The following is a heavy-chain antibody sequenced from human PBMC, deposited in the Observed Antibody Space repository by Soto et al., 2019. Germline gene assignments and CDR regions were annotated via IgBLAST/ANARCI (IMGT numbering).Heavy chain of an antibody. Sequence: EVQLVESGGGLVQPGRSLRLSCAASGFTFDDYAMHWVRQAPGKGLEWVSGISWNSGSIGYADSVKGRFTISRDNAKNSLYLQMNSLRAEDTALYYCAKGPEKPLLAVAGDWYFDLWGRGTLVTVSS. D-gene: IGHD6-19*01. V-gene: IGHV3-9*01. J-gene: IGHJ2*01. CDR1: GFTFDDYA. CDR3: AKGPEKPLLAVAGDWYFDL. CDR2: ISWNSGSI.